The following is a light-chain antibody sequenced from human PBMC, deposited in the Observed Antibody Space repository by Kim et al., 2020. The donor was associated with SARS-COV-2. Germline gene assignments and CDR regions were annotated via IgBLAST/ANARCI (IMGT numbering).Light chain of an antibody. CDR2: GAS. J-gene: IGKJ5*01. CDR3: QQYNNWPPIT. Sequence: APGGGTTLSCRASRNVSSNIAWYQQKPGQAPRLLSYGASTRATGIPARFSGSRSGTEFTLTISSLQSDDFAVYYCQQYNNWPPITFGQGTRLEIK. CDR1: RNVSSN. V-gene: IGKV3-15*01.